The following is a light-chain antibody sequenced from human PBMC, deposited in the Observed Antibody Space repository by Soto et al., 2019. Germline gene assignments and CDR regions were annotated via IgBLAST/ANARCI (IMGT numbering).Light chain of an antibody. Sequence: ENVLTQSPGTLSLSPGERATLSCRASQTVYNGYLAWYQQKPGQAPRLLIYGASTRATGVPARFSGSGSGTEFTFTISSLQSEDFAVYYCLQYNNWPPITFGQGTRLEIK. CDR3: LQYNNWPPIT. CDR1: QTVYNGY. V-gene: IGKV3-15*01. J-gene: IGKJ5*01. CDR2: GAS.